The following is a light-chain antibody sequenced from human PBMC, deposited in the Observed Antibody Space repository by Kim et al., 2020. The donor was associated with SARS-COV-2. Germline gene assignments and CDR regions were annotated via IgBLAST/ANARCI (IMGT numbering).Light chain of an antibody. J-gene: IGKJ4*01. V-gene: IGKV1-27*01. CDR2: ETS. CDR1: QDIGNY. Sequence: DIQMTQSPSSLSASVGDTVTITCRASQDIGNYLGWYQQTPGMVPRLLIYETSTLYSGVPSRFSGRGSGTDFTLSISSLQPEDVATYYCQNYDSAPLTFGGGTKVDIK. CDR3: QNYDSAPLT.